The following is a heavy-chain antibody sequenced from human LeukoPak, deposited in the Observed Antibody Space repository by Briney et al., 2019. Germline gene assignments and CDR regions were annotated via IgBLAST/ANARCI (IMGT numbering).Heavy chain of an antibody. CDR3: ARDLPISSWDFDY. V-gene: IGHV3-11*04. D-gene: IGHD6-13*01. CDR1: GFIFSDYY. CDR2: ISTAGSTI. Sequence: PGGSLRLSCAASGFIFSDYYMSWIRQAPGKGLEWVSYISTAGSTIYYADSVKGRFTISRDNAKNSLYLQMNSLRAEDTAVYYCARDLPISSWDFDYWGQGTLVTVSS. J-gene: IGHJ4*02.